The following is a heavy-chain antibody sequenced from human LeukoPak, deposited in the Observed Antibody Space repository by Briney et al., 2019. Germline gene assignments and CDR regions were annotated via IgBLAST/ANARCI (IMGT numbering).Heavy chain of an antibody. CDR2: TYYRSKWYN. CDR3: ARMYSSSWYLAFDI. J-gene: IGHJ3*02. D-gene: IGHD6-13*01. CDR1: GDSVSSNSAA. Sequence: SQTLSLTCAISGDSVSSNSAAWNWIRQSPSRGLEWLGRTYYRSKWYNDYAVSVKSRITNNPDTSKNQFSLQLNSVTPEDTAVYYCARMYSSSWYLAFDIWGQGTMVTVSS. V-gene: IGHV6-1*01.